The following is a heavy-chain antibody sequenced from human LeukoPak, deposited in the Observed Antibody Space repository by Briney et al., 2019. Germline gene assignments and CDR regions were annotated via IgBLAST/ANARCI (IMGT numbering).Heavy chain of an antibody. Sequence: SETLSLTCTVSGGSISSGSYYWSWIRQPAGKGLEWIGRIYTSGSTNYNPSLKSRVTISVDTSKNQFSLKLSSVTAADTAVYYCAREHRGYWGYYYYYYMDVWGKGTTVTVSS. D-gene: IGHD3-22*01. CDR1: GGSISSGSYY. J-gene: IGHJ6*03. CDR2: IYTSGST. CDR3: AREHRGYWGYYYYYYMDV. V-gene: IGHV4-61*02.